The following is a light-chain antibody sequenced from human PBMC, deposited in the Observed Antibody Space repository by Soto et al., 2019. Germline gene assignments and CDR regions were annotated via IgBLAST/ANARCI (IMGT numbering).Light chain of an antibody. CDR1: SSDVGAYDY. CDR2: EIN. J-gene: IGLJ1*01. V-gene: IGLV2-8*01. CDR3: SSFAGSNNFPYV. Sequence: QSVLTQPPSASGSPGQSVTISCTGTSSDVGAYDYVSWYQQHPGKAPKLMIYEINKRPSGVPDRFSGSKSGNTASLTVSGLQAEDEADYYCSSFAGSNNFPYVFGTGTKGHRP.